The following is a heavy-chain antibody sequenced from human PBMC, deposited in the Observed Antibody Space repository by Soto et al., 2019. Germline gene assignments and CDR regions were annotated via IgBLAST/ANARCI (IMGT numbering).Heavy chain of an antibody. V-gene: IGHV4-59*08. CDR2: IYSSGIT. CDR1: GGSISSYY. J-gene: IGHJ5*02. CDR3: PREDYEYDSSGYYSS. Sequence: SETLSLTCTVSGGSISSYYGNWLRRPQGKGLEWTGFIYSSGITKYNPSLKSRVTISMDTSKNQFSLNLSSVTAADTAVYYCPREDYEYDSSGYYSSWVQGTLVTVSS. D-gene: IGHD3-22*01.